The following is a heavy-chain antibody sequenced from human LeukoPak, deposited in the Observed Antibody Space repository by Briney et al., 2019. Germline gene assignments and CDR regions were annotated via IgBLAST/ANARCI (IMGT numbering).Heavy chain of an antibody. CDR2: ISWNSGSI. V-gene: IGHV3-9*01. CDR3: AKDISDIVATMPDY. J-gene: IGHJ4*02. D-gene: IGHD5-12*01. Sequence: GGSLRLSCAVSGFTFSSDWMIWVRQAPGKGLEWVSGISWNSGSIGYADSVKGRFTISRDNAKNSLYLQMNSLRAEDTALYYCAKDISDIVATMPDYWGQGTLVTVSS. CDR1: GFTFSSDW.